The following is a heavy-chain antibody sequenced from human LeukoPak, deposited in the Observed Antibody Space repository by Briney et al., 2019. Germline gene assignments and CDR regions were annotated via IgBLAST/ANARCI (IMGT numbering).Heavy chain of an antibody. CDR2: ISSSSSSYK. CDR1: GFTFISYN. Sequence: KAGGSLRLSCAASGFTFISYNMNWVRQAPGKGLEWVSSISSSSSSYKYYADSVKGRFTVSRDNAKNSLYLQMNSLRADDTAVYYCAREKSFLEWLSTGRRDGYYMDVWGKGTTVTVSS. V-gene: IGHV3-21*01. D-gene: IGHD3-3*02. CDR3: AREKSFLEWLSTGRRDGYYMDV. J-gene: IGHJ6*03.